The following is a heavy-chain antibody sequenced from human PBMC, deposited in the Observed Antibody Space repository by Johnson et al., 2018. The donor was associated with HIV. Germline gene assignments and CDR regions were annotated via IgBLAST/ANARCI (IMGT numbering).Heavy chain of an antibody. CDR2: ISNDGSAK. CDR3: AKYRMAGPGATGPFDI. J-gene: IGHJ3*02. CDR1: GFTFSRCG. Sequence: VQLVESGGGVVQPGTSLRLSCAASGFTFSRCGMHWVRQAPGKGLEWAAVISNDGSAKYYAYSVKGRFTISRDNSKNTLFLQMNSLSAEDTALYFCAKYRMAGPGATGPFDIWGQGTVVTVSS. V-gene: IGHV3-30*18. D-gene: IGHD6-13*01.